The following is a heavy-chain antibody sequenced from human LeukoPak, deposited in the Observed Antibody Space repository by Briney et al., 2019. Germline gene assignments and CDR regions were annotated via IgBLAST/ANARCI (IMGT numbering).Heavy chain of an antibody. CDR1: GGSFSGYY. V-gene: IGHV4-34*01. D-gene: IGHD3-10*01. Sequence: SETLSLTCAVYGGSFSGYYWSWIRQPPGKGLEWIGEINPSGSTNYNPSLKSRVTISVDTSKNQFYLKPSSVTAADTAVYYCARGRDNYYGSGSYYNRVYYYGMDVWGQGTTVTVSS. CDR2: INPSGST. J-gene: IGHJ6*02. CDR3: ARGRDNYYGSGSYYNRVYYYGMDV.